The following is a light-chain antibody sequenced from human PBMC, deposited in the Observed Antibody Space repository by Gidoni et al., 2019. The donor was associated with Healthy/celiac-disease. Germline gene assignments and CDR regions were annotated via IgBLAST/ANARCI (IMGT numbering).Light chain of an antibody. V-gene: IGLV2-11*01. J-gene: IGLJ2*01. CDR2: DVS. CDR1: SSDVGGYNY. Sequence: QSALPRPRPLSGPPGQSVTIPCTGPSSDVGGYNYVSWYQQHPGKAPKLMIYDVSKRPSGVPDRFSGSKSGNTASLTLSGLQAEDEADYYCCSYAGTYIFVVFGGGTKLTVL. CDR3: CSYAGTYIFVV.